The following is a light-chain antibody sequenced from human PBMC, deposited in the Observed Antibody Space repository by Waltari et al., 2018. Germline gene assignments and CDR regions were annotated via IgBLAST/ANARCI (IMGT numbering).Light chain of an antibody. Sequence: EIVLTQSPGTLSLSLGERATLSCRASRSVSRALAWYQQKPGQAPRLLIYGASTRATGIPDRFSGSGSGTDFSLTISRLEPDDFAVYYCQHYVRLPATFGQGTTVEI. CDR2: GAS. CDR3: QHYVRLPAT. CDR1: RSVSRA. J-gene: IGKJ1*01. V-gene: IGKV3-20*01.